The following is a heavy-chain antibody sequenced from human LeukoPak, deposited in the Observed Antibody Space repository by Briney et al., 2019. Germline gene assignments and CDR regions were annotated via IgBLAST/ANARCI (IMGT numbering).Heavy chain of an antibody. Sequence: GGSLRLSCAASGLIFSSYGMHWVRQAPGKGLEWVAVIWYDGSNKYYADSVKGRFSISRDNSKNTLYLQMNSLRAEDTAVYYCARWVGAAGFDYWGQGTLVTVSS. CDR1: GLIFSSYG. CDR3: ARWVGAAGFDY. D-gene: IGHD2-15*01. CDR2: IWYDGSNK. V-gene: IGHV3-33*01. J-gene: IGHJ4*02.